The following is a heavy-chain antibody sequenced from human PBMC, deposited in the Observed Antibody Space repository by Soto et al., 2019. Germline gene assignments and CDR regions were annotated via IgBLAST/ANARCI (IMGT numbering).Heavy chain of an antibody. D-gene: IGHD5-12*01. V-gene: IGHV5-10-1*01. CDR1: GYSFTSYW. CDR3: ARQVGSEDGYTFFFSDY. Sequence: GESLKISCKGSGYSFTSYWISWVRQMPGKGLEWMGRIDPSDSYTNYSPSFQGHVTISADKSISTAYLQWSSLKASDTAMYYCARQVGSEDGYTFFFSDYWGQGTLVTVSS. J-gene: IGHJ4*02. CDR2: IDPSDSYT.